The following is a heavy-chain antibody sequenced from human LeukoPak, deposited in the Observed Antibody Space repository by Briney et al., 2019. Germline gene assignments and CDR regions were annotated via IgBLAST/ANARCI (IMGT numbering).Heavy chain of an antibody. J-gene: IGHJ3*02. CDR1: GGSISSYY. D-gene: IGHD3-22*01. V-gene: IGHV4-59*01. CDR3: ATSVLDYDSSLIGLDAFDI. CDR2: IYYSGST. Sequence: SETLSLTCTVSGGSISSYYWSWIRQPPGKGLEWIGYIYYSGSTNYNPSLKSRVTISVDTSKNQFSLKLSSVTAADTAVYYCATSVLDYDSSLIGLDAFDIWGQGTMVTVSS.